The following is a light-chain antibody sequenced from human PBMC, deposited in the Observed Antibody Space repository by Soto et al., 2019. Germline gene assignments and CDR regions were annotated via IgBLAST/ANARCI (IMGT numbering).Light chain of an antibody. V-gene: IGLV2-14*03. CDR3: SSYTSIIAVV. J-gene: IGLJ2*01. CDR1: SNDIGAYNY. CDR2: DVT. Sequence: QSALTQPASVSGSPGQSITISCTGTSNDIGAYNYVSWYQQHPGKAPKLLIYDVTNRPSGISDRLSGSKSGRTASLTISGLQPEDEADYYCSSYTSIIAVVFGGGTKLTVL.